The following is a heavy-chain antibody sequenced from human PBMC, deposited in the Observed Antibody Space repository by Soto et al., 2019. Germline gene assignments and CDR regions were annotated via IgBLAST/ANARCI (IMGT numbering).Heavy chain of an antibody. CDR1: GGSISSSTSY. CDR3: ARGVTIFGVAFDY. Sequence: SETLSLTCTVSGGSISSSTSYWGWIRQPPGKGLEWIGEINHSGSTNYNPSLKSRVTISVDTSKNQFSLKLSSVTAADTAVYYCARGVTIFGVAFDYWGQGTLVTVSS. D-gene: IGHD3-3*01. CDR2: INHSGST. J-gene: IGHJ4*02. V-gene: IGHV4-39*07.